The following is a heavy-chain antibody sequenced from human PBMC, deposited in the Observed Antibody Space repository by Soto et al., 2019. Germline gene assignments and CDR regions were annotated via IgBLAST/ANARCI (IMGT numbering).Heavy chain of an antibody. CDR2: IIPIFGTA. V-gene: IGHV1-69*13. CDR1: GGTFSSYA. J-gene: IGHJ4*02. D-gene: IGHD4-17*01. Sequence: SVKVSCKASGGTFSSYAISWVRQAPGQGLEWMGGIIPIFGTANYAQKFQGRVTITADESTSTAYMELSSLRSEDTAVYYCATGGLYGGLSFDYWGQGTLVTVSS. CDR3: ATGGLYGGLSFDY.